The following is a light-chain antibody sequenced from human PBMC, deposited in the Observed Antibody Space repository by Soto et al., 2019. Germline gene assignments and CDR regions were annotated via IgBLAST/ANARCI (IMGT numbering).Light chain of an antibody. V-gene: IGKV3-11*01. J-gene: IGKJ1*01. CDR1: QSVSSH. Sequence: EIVLTQSPATLSLSPGERATLSCRASQSVSSHLAWYQQKPGQAPRLLIYDASNRATGIPARFSGSGSGTDFTLTISSLEPEDVAVYYCLQRTNWPRTFGQGTKVEIK. CDR3: LQRTNWPRT. CDR2: DAS.